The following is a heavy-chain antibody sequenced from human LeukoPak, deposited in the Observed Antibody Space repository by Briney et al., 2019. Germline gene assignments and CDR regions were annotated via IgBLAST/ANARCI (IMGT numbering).Heavy chain of an antibody. CDR3: AGDLIAVAGPNWFDP. CDR2: INHSGST. D-gene: IGHD6-19*01. Sequence: SETLSLTCAVYGGSFSGYYWSWIRQPPGKGLEWIGEINHSGSTNYNPSLKSRVTISVDTSKNQFSLKLSSVTAADTAVYYCAGDLIAVAGPNWFDPWGQGTLVTVSS. J-gene: IGHJ5*02. V-gene: IGHV4-34*01. CDR1: GGSFSGYY.